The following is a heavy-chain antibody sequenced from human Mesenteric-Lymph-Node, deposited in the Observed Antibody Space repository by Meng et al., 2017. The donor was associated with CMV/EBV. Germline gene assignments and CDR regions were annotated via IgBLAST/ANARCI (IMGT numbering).Heavy chain of an antibody. D-gene: IGHD1-1*01. Sequence: SETLSLTCTVSGDSISNYYWSWIRQPPGKGLEWIGYIYYSGGSDYNPSLKSRVTISVDTSKNQFSLKLSSVTAADTAVYYCVRGGFALERRGSMEYWGQGTLVTVSS. CDR2: IYYSGGS. CDR3: VRGGFALERRGSMEY. J-gene: IGHJ4*02. CDR1: GDSISNYY. V-gene: IGHV4-59*12.